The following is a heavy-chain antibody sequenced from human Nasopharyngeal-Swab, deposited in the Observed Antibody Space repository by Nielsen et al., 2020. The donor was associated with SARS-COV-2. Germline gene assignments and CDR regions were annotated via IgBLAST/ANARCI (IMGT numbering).Heavy chain of an antibody. CDR3: ARDQAAAGTMCY. CDR1: GFTFSSYS. Sequence: GESLKISCAASGFTFSSYSMNWVRQAPGKGLEWVSSISSSSYIYYADSVKGRFTISRDNAKNSLYLQMNSLRAEDTAVYYCARDQAAAGTMCYWGQGTLVTVSS. CDR2: ISSSSYI. V-gene: IGHV3-21*01. D-gene: IGHD6-13*01. J-gene: IGHJ4*02.